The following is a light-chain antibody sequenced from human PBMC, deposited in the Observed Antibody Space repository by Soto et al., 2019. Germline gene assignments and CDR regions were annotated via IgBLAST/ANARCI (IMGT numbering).Light chain of an antibody. CDR2: DNN. CDR1: SSNIGNNY. Sequence: QSVLTQPPSVSAAPGQTVTISCSGSSSNIGNNYVSWYQQLPGTAPKLLIYDNNKRPSGIPDRFSDSKSGTSATLGITGLQTEDEADYYCGTWDSSLSAYVFGTGTKVTVL. V-gene: IGLV1-51*01. CDR3: GTWDSSLSAYV. J-gene: IGLJ1*01.